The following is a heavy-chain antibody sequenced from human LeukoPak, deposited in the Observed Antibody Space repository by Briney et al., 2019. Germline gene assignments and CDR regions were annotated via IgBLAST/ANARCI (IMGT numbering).Heavy chain of an antibody. V-gene: IGHV3-15*01. CDR3: TTPTRSGSYSYYFDY. J-gene: IGHJ4*02. CDR1: GFTFNNAW. CDR2: IKSKTDGGTT. Sequence: GGSLRLSCAASGFTFNNAWMSWVRQAPGKGLEWVGLIKSKTDGGTTDYAAPVKGRFTISRDGSKNTLYLQMNSLKTEDTAVYYCTTPTRSGSYSYYFDYWGQGTLVTVSS. D-gene: IGHD3-10*01.